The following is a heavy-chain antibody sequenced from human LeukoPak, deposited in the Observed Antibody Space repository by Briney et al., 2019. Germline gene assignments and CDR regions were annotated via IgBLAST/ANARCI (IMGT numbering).Heavy chain of an antibody. J-gene: IGHJ5*02. CDR1: GFTFSSYA. CDR3: AKDRTVRGVTPNWFDP. V-gene: IGHV3-23*01. CDR2: ISGSGGST. Sequence: GSLRLSCAASGFTFSSYAMSWVRQAPGKGLEWVSAISGSGGSTYYADSVKGRFTISRDNSKNTLYLQMNSLRAEDTAVYYCAKDRTVRGVTPNWFDPWGQGTLVTVSS. D-gene: IGHD3-10*01.